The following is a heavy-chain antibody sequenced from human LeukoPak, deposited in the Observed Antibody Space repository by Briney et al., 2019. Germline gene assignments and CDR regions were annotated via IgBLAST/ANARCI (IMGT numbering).Heavy chain of an antibody. CDR2: ISADNGNT. V-gene: IGHV1-18*01. CDR1: GYTFTSYA. J-gene: IGHJ5*02. Sequence: GDSVKVSCRASGYTFTSYAISWVRQAPGQGLEWMGWISADNGNTDYAQRFQGRVTMTTDTSTSTAYMELRSLRSDDTAVYYCARDGRGSRSSWFDPWGQGTLVIVSS. CDR3: ARDGRGSRSSWFDP. D-gene: IGHD3-10*01.